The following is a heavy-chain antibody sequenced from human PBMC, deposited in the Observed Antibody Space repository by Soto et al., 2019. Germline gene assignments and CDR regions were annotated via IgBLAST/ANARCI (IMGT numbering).Heavy chain of an antibody. V-gene: IGHV4-59*08. CDR3: VRQGIGNLPGLVDV. CDR1: SGPSSSHN. D-gene: IGHD1-1*01. J-gene: IGHJ6*02. Sequence: QVQLQQSGPGLVKPSETLSLTCTVSSGPSSSHNWGWIRQSPGRGLEWIGYVYNTGGTSYNPSLKSRVTISADTSANHISLTLSFVTAADTAIYYWVRQGIGNLPGLVDVWGQGTTVSVSS. CDR2: VYNTGGT.